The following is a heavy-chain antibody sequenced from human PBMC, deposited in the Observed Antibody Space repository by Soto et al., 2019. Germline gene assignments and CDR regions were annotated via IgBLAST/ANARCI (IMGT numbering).Heavy chain of an antibody. Sequence: EVQLLESGGGLVQPGGSLRLSCAASGFTFSSYAMSWVRQAPGKGLEWVSAISGSGGSTYYADSVKGRFTISRDNSKNTLDLQMNSLRAEDTAVYYCAKVSEYQLLWGQFDYWGQGTLVTVSS. CDR3: AKVSEYQLLWGQFDY. V-gene: IGHV3-23*01. CDR2: ISGSGGST. CDR1: GFTFSSYA. D-gene: IGHD2-2*01. J-gene: IGHJ4*02.